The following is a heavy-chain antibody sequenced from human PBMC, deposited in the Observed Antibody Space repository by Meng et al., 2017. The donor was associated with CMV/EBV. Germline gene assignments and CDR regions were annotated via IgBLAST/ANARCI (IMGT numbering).Heavy chain of an antibody. V-gene: IGHV3-33*06. CDR3: AKTDL. CDR1: GFAFSSYG. Sequence: PGRSLRLSCASSGFAFSSYGMHWVRQAPGKGLEWVAVIWYDGSNKYYADSVKGRFTISRDNSKNTLYLQMNSLRAEDTAVYYCAKTDLWGQGTLVTVSS. CDR2: IWYDGSNK. J-gene: IGHJ5*02.